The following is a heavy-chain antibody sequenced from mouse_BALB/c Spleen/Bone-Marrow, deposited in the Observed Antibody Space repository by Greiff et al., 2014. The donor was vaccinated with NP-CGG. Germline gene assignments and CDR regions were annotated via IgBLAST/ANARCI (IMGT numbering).Heavy chain of an antibody. CDR1: GYTFTEYI. J-gene: IGHJ4*01. CDR2: FYPGSGSI. Sequence: VKLMESGAELVKPGASVRLSCKASGYTFTEYIIHWVKQRSGQGLEWIGWFYPGSGSIKYNEKFKDKATLTADKSSSTVYMELSRLTSEDSAVYFCARHEGDYGNYGGMDYWGQGTSVTVSS. CDR3: ARHEGDYGNYGGMDY. D-gene: IGHD2-1*01. V-gene: IGHV1-62-2*01.